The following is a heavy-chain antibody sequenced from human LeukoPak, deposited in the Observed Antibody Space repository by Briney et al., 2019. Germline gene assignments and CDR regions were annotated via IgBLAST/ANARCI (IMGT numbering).Heavy chain of an antibody. D-gene: IGHD5-12*01. CDR3: TRGAGWLVDY. CDR1: DDSISDYY. J-gene: IGHJ4*02. CDR2: FHNSGTS. Sequence: SETLSLTCTVSDDSISDYYRGWIRQPPGKGLEWIGYFHNSGTSTYNPSLKSRVTISADTSKNQFSLKLNSLTTADTAVYYCTRGAGWLVDYWGQGTLVTVSS. V-gene: IGHV4-59*01.